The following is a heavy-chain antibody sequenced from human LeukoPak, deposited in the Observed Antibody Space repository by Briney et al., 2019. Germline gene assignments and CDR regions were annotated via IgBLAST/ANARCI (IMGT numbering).Heavy chain of an antibody. V-gene: IGHV3-33*06. CDR1: GFTFSSYG. CDR3: AKDRGYSSGCLDY. CDR2: IWYDGSNK. D-gene: IGHD6-19*01. J-gene: IGHJ4*02. Sequence: GGSLRLSCAASGFTFSSYGMHWVRQAPGKGLEWVAVIWYDGSNKYYADSVKSRFTISRDNSKNTLYLQMNSLRAEDTAVYYCAKDRGYSSGCLDYWGQGTLVTVSS.